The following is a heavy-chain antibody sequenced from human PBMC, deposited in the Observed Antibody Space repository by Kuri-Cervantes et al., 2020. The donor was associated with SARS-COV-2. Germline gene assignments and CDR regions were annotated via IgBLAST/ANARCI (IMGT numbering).Heavy chain of an antibody. J-gene: IGHJ5*02. V-gene: IGHV4-38-2*02. CDR2: IYHSGST. CDR3: ARDGYSGSYSDNWFDP. D-gene: IGHD1-26*01. Sequence: SQTLSLTCAVSGYSISRGYYWGWIRQPPGKGLEWIGSIYHSGSTYYSTSLKSRVTISVDTSKNQFSLKLSSVTAADTAVYYCARDGYSGSYSDNWFDPWGQGTLVTVSS. CDR1: GYSISRGYY.